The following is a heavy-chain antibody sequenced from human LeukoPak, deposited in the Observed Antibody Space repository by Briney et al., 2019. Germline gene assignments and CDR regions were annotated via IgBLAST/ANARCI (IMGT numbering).Heavy chain of an antibody. J-gene: IGHJ4*02. D-gene: IGHD3-10*01. Sequence: ASVKVSCKASGGTFSSYATSWVRQAPGQGLEWMGGIIPIFGTANYAQKFQGRVTITADESTSTAYMELSSLRSEDTAVYYCAKASITMVRGLAWGQGTLVTVSS. CDR1: GGTFSSYA. CDR3: AKASITMVRGLA. CDR2: IIPIFGTA. V-gene: IGHV1-69*13.